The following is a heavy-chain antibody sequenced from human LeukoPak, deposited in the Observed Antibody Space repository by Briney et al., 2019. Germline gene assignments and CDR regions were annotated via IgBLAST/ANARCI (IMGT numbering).Heavy chain of an antibody. CDR2: ISGSGGST. Sequence: GASLRLSCAASGFTFSSYAMSWVRQAPGKGLEWVSGISGSGGSTYYADSVKGRFTISRDNSKNTLYLQMNSLRAEDTAVYYCAKDDCSSTSCPSDYWGQGTLVTVSS. CDR1: GFTFSSYA. J-gene: IGHJ4*02. CDR3: AKDDCSSTSCPSDY. V-gene: IGHV3-23*01. D-gene: IGHD2-2*01.